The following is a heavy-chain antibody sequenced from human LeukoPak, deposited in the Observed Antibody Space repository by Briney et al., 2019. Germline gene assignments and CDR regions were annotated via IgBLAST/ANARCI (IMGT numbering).Heavy chain of an antibody. Sequence: GASVKVSCKASGYSFTIFAMNWVRQAPGQGLEWMGWISAYNGNTNYAQKLQGRVTMTTDTSTSTAYMELRSLRSDDTAVYYCARDHRVFGELNYWGQGTLVTVSS. CDR3: ARDHRVFGELNY. J-gene: IGHJ4*02. V-gene: IGHV1-18*01. CDR1: GYSFTIFA. D-gene: IGHD3-10*02. CDR2: ISAYNGNT.